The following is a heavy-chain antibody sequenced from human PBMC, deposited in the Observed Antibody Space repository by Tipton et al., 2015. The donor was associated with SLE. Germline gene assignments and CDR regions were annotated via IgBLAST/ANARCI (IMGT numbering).Heavy chain of an antibody. D-gene: IGHD3-22*01. V-gene: IGHV4-34*01. CDR3: ARLRNGFYSDYDY. Sequence: TLSLTCAVYGGSFSGYYWSWIRQPPGKGLEWIGESNPSGNTNYNPSLKGRVTISVDTSKNQFSLKVSSVTAADTAVYFCARLRNGFYSDYDYWGQGTLVKVSA. CDR2: SNPSGNT. J-gene: IGHJ4*02. CDR1: GGSFSGYY.